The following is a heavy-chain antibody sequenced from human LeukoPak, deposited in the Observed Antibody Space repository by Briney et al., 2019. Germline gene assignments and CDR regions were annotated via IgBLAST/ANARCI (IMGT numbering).Heavy chain of an antibody. D-gene: IGHD3-16*01. CDR2: IYDIAIT. CDR1: GDSVTNGAYC. Sequence: SETLSLTCSVSGDSVTNGAYCWSWIRQPPGKGLEWIGYIYDIAITYQNPSLRSRLTISVDTSQNQFSLKLSSVTAADTAVYYCARQVGRGTQIYYMDVWGKGTTVTVSS. J-gene: IGHJ6*03. CDR3: ARQVGRGTQIYYMDV. V-gene: IGHV4-30-4*07.